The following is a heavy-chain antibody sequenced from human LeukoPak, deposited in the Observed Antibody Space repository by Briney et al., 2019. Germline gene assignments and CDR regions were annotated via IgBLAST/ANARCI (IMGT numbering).Heavy chain of an antibody. CDR3: ARDPPDWIETALTSTT. V-gene: IGHV4-39*07. D-gene: IGHD3-9*01. CDR1: RGSISSGSYV. CDR2: MYYSGST. Sequence: PSETLSLTCTVSRGSISSGSYVWGWIRQPPGRGLEWIGSMYYSGSTYYNPALKSRLTISVDTSKNQFYLKLKSVTAADTAVYYCARDPPDWIETALTSTTWGQGTLVTVSS. J-gene: IGHJ5*02.